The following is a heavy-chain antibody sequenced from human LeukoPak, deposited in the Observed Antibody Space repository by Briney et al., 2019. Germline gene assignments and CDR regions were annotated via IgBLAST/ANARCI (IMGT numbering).Heavy chain of an antibody. CDR2: IKSKNDGGTK. V-gene: IGHV3-15*01. D-gene: IGHD3-9*01. CDR1: GFSFSNAW. Sequence: GGSRRLSCAVSGFSFSNAWMSWVRQAPGKGLGWVGRIKSKNDGGTKDYAAPVKGRLNISRDDSRNKLYLQMNSLKTEDTAVYYCTTVSGYYGIYYFDYWGQGTLVTVSS. CDR3: TTVSGYYGIYYFDY. J-gene: IGHJ4*02.